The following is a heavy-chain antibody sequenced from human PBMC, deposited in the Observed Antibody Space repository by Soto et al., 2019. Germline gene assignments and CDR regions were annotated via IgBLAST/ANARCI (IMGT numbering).Heavy chain of an antibody. D-gene: IGHD2-2*01. CDR2: THYSGST. J-gene: IGHJ6*02. CDR3: ARARYHLLPPYSSGMDV. CDR1: GGSISSYY. V-gene: IGHV4-59*01. Sequence: PSETLSLTCTVSGGSISSYYWSWIRQSPGKGLEWIGHTHYSGSTKSNPSLKSRVTISVDTSRNQVSLKLSSVTAADSAVYFCARARYHLLPPYSSGMDVWGQGTPVTVSS.